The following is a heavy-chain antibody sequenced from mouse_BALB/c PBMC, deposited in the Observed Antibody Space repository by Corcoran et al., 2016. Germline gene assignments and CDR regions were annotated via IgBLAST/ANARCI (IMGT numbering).Heavy chain of an antibody. J-gene: IGHJ2*01. CDR1: GYSITSGYY. CDR2: ISYDGSN. Sequence: DVQLQESGPGLVKPSQSLSLTCSVTGYSITSGYYWNWIRQFPGNKLEWMGYISYDGSNNYNPSLKNRISITRDTSKNQFFLKLNSVTTEETATYYCARNPHYYGSSPYYFDYWGQGTTLTVSS. D-gene: IGHD1-1*01. CDR3: ARNPHYYGSSPYYFDY. V-gene: IGHV3-6*02.